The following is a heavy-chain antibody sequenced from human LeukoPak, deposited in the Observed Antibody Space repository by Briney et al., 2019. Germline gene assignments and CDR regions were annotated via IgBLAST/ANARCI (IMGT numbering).Heavy chain of an antibody. J-gene: IGHJ3*02. CDR2: ITSSSCTI. Sequence: GGSLRLSCAASGFTFSTYSMNWVRQAPGKGLEWVSYITSSSCTIYYADSVRGRFTISRDNAKNSLYLQMNSLRDEDTAVYYCARVDWMIGAFDIWGQGTMVTVSS. V-gene: IGHV3-48*02. CDR1: GFTFSTYS. CDR3: ARVDWMIGAFDI. D-gene: IGHD3-22*01.